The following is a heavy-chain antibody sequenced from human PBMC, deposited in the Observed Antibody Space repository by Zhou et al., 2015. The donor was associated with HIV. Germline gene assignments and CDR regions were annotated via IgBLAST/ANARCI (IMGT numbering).Heavy chain of an antibody. CDR1: GGTFSSYA. V-gene: IGHV1-18*01. J-gene: IGHJ3*02. D-gene: IGHD6-13*01. CDR3: ARDPSSSWYDAFDI. CDR2: ISAYNGNT. Sequence: QVQLVQSGAEVKKPGSSVKVSCKASGGTFSSYAISWVRQAPGQGLEWMGGISAYNGNTNYAQKLQGRVTMTTDTSTSTAYMELRSLRSDDTAVYYCARDPSSSWYDAFDIWGQGTMVTVSS.